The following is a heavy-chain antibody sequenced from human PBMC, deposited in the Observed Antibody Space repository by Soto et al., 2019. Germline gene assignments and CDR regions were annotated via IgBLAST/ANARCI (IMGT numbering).Heavy chain of an antibody. Sequence: GESLKISCKGSGYSFTSYWIGWVRQMPGKGLEWMGIIYPGDSDTRYSPSFQGQVTISADKSISTAYLQWSSLKASDTAMYYCARHDERFGELFGVFSYWGQGTLVTVSS. D-gene: IGHD3-10*01. CDR1: GYSFTSYW. CDR2: IYPGDSDT. J-gene: IGHJ4*02. CDR3: ARHDERFGELFGVFSY. V-gene: IGHV5-51*01.